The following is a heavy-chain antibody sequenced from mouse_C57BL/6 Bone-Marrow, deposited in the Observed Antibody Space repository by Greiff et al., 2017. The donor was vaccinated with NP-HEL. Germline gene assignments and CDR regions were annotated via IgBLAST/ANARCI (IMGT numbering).Heavy chain of an antibody. D-gene: IGHD2-5*01. J-gene: IGHJ4*01. CDR2: ISNLAYSI. CDR1: GFTFSDYG. CDR3: ARRGVTHYYAMDY. V-gene: IGHV5-15*01. Sequence: EVKLMESGGGLVQPGGSLKLSCAASGFTFSDYGMAWVRQAPRKGPEWVAFISNLAYSIYYADTVTGRFTISRENAKNTLYLEMSSLRSEDTAMYYCARRGVTHYYAMDYWGQGTSVTVSS.